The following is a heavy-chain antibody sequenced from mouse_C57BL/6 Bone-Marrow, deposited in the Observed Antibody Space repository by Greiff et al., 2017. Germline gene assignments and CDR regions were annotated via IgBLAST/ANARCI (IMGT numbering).Heavy chain of an antibody. Sequence: VQLQQSVAELVRPGASVKLSCTASGFNIKNTYMHWVKQSPEKGLEWIGRIDPANGNPKYAPKFQGKATITADTSSNTAYLQLSSLTSEYTAIYYCSRSAYDGSRTWFAYWGQGTLVTVSA. CDR2: IDPANGNP. D-gene: IGHD1-1*01. J-gene: IGHJ3*01. V-gene: IGHV14-3*01. CDR1: GFNIKNTY. CDR3: SRSAYDGSRTWFAY.